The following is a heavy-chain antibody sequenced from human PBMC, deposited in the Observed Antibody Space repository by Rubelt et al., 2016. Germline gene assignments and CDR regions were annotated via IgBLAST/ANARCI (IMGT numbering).Heavy chain of an antibody. CDR3: ARGVLRFLEWPYYFDY. J-gene: IGHJ4*02. CDR1: Y. V-gene: IGHV4-39*07. Sequence: YWSWIRQPPGKGLEWIGSIYYSGSTYYNPSLKSRVTISVDTSKNQFSLKLSSVTAADTAVYYCARGVLRFLEWPYYFDYWGQGTLVTVSS. D-gene: IGHD3-3*01. CDR2: IYYSGST.